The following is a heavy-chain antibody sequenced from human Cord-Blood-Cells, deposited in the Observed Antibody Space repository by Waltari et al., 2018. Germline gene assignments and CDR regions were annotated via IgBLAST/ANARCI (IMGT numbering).Heavy chain of an antibody. Sequence: GGTFSSYAISWVRQAPGQGLEWMGGIIPIFGTANYAQKFQGRVTITADESTSTAYMELSSLRSEDTAVYYCARDAGDRGGGDAFDIWGQGTMVTVSS. CDR1: GGTFSSYA. CDR3: ARDAGDRGGGDAFDI. J-gene: IGHJ3*02. D-gene: IGHD7-27*01. V-gene: IGHV1-69*01. CDR2: IIPIFGTA.